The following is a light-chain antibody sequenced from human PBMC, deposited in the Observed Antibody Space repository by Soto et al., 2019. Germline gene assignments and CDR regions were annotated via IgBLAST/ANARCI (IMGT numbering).Light chain of an antibody. CDR2: RAS. V-gene: IGKV3-15*01. J-gene: IGKJ5*01. CDR1: QSVSSN. Sequence: EIVLTQSPATLSVSPGERATLSCRASQSVSSNVAWYQQKPGQAPRLLIYRASTRDTGVPARFSGSGSGTDFTLTIISLQSEDSAVYYCQQYNRWPPITFGQGTRLEIK. CDR3: QQYNRWPPIT.